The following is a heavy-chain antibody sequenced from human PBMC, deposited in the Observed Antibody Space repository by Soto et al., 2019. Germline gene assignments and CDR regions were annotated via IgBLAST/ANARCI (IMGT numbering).Heavy chain of an antibody. D-gene: IGHD2-15*01. CDR3: ARPDNNYVAY. J-gene: IGHJ4*02. CDR2: IYPGDSET. CDR1: GYSFTSYW. V-gene: IGHV5-51*01. Sequence: GESLKISCKGSGYSFTSYWIGWGRRMPGKGLEWMGIIYPGDSETRYSPAFQGQVTISADKSISTAYLQWSSLKASDTAMYYCARPDNNYVAYWGQGTLVTVSS.